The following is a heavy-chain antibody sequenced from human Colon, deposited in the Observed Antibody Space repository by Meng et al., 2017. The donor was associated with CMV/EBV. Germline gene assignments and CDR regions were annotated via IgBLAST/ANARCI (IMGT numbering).Heavy chain of an antibody. CDR2: IYSGGSST. CDR1: GFTFSSYA. CDR3: AKSVTGGSYFSDYYGMDV. J-gene: IGHJ6*02. Sequence: GESLKISCAASGFTFSSYAMSWVRQAPGKGLEWVSVIYSGGSSTYYADSVKGRFTISRDNSKTTLYLQMNSLRAEDTAIYYCAKSVTGGSYFSDYYGMDVWGQGTTVTVSS. D-gene: IGHD1-26*01. V-gene: IGHV3-23*03.